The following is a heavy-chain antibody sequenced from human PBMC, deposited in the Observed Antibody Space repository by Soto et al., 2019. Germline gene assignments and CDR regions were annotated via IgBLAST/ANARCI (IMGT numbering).Heavy chain of an antibody. J-gene: IGHJ4*02. CDR2: ISASSSSK. CDR3: VRRINFDY. Sequence: VQLVDSGGGFVQPGGSLRLACEASGYTFSTYNMNWVRQAPGKGLEWVSYISASSSSKLYADSVKGRFTISRDNAKESLYLQMNSLREEDTALYYCVRRINFDYWGQGALVIVSS. V-gene: IGHV3-48*02. CDR1: GYTFSTYN.